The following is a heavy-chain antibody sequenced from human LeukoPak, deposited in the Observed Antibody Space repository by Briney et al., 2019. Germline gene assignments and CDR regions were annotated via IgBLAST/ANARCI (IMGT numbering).Heavy chain of an antibody. D-gene: IGHD3-9*01. V-gene: IGHV3-23*01. J-gene: IGHJ3*02. Sequence: GGSLRLSCAASGFTFSSYTMNWVRQAPGKGLEWVSAISGSGGSTYYADSVKGRFTISRDNSKNTLYLQMNSLRVEDTAVYYCAKGDYDILTGYYRGGAFDIWGQGTMVTVSS. CDR3: AKGDYDILTGYYRGGAFDI. CDR1: GFTFSSYT. CDR2: ISGSGGST.